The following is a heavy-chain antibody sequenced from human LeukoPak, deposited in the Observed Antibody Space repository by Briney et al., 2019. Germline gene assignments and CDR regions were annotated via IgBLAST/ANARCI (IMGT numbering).Heavy chain of an antibody. Sequence: KPGGSLRLSCAASGFTFSDNYLSWIRQAPGKGPEWISYISPSGSTIYYADSVKGRFTISRDNAKNSLYLQMNSLRAEDTALYHCVTYAYWGQGTLVTVSS. J-gene: IGHJ4*02. CDR2: ISPSGSTI. CDR1: GFTFSDNY. V-gene: IGHV3-11*04. D-gene: IGHD1-20*01. CDR3: VTYAY.